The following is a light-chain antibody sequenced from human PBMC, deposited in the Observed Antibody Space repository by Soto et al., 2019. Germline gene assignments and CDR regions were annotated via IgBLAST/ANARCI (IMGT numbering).Light chain of an antibody. CDR2: LNSDGSH. V-gene: IGLV4-69*01. CDR3: QTWGTGIQAV. CDR1: SGHSSYA. Sequence: QLVLTQSPSASASLGASVKLTCTLSSGHSSYAIAWHQQQPEKGPRYLMKLNSDGSHSKGDGIPDRFSGSSSGAERYLTSSSPQSEDDADYYCQTWGTGIQAVFGGGTQLTVL. J-gene: IGLJ7*01.